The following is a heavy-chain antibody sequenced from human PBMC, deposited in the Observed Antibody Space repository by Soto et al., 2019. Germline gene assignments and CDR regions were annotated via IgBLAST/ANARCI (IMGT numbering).Heavy chain of an antibody. CDR3: ARLGRGAFDI. V-gene: IGHV4-31*03. CDR1: GGSINSDTDYYY. J-gene: IGHJ3*02. D-gene: IGHD7-27*01. Sequence: QVQLQESGPGLVKPSQTLSLTCTVSGGSINSDTDYYYWSWIRQHPGKGLEWIGYIFYTGKAYSNSSLQSRLAMSVDTPNNQFSLQLNSMTAADTAVYYCARLGRGAFDIWGQGTMVTVSS. CDR2: IFYTGKA.